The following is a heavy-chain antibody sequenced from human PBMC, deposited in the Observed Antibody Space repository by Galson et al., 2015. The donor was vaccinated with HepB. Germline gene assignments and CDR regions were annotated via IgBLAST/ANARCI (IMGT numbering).Heavy chain of an antibody. Sequence: SVKVSCKASGYTFTSYAMHWVRQAPGQRLEWMGWINAGNGNTKYSQKFQGRVTITGDTSASTAYMELSSLRSKDTAVYYCARQGRDAAMANSIWFDPWGQGTLVTVSS. J-gene: IGHJ5*02. D-gene: IGHD5-18*01. CDR1: GYTFTSYA. V-gene: IGHV1-3*01. CDR2: INAGNGNT. CDR3: ARQGRDAAMANSIWFDP.